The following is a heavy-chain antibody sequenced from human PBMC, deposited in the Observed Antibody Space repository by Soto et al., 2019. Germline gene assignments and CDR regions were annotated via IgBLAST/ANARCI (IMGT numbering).Heavy chain of an antibody. CDR1: GFTFSIYG. J-gene: IGHJ4*02. CDR3: ARDVSGYDTPNAPDH. Sequence: PGGSLRLSCAASGFTFSIYGMHWVRQAPGKGLEWVAVIWYDGSNKYYADSVKGRFTISRDNSKNTLYLQMNSLRAEDTAVYYCARDVSGYDTPNAPDHWGQGT. CDR2: IWYDGSNK. D-gene: IGHD5-12*01. V-gene: IGHV3-33*01.